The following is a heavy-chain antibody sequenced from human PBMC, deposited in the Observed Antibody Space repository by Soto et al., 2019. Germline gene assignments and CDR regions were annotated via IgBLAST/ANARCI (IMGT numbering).Heavy chain of an antibody. CDR2: ISYDGSNK. Sequence: HPGGSLRLSCAASGFTFSSYGMHWVRQAPDKGLEWVAVISYDGSNKYYADSVKGRFTISRDNSKNTLYLQMNSLRAEDTAVYYCAKYSCAAMGRYYFAYWGRGTLVTVSS. CDR1: GFTFSSYG. J-gene: IGHJ4*02. D-gene: IGHD5-18*01. V-gene: IGHV3-30*18. CDR3: AKYSCAAMGRYYFAY.